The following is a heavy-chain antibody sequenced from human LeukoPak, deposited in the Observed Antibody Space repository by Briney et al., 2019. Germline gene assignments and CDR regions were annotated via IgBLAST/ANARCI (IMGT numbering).Heavy chain of an antibody. D-gene: IGHD6-13*01. V-gene: IGHV4-34*01. CDR3: ARALAAAVIN. J-gene: IGHJ1*01. CDR1: GGSFSGHF. Sequence: SDTLSLTCGVYGGSFSGHFYSWIRQPPGKGLEWIGEITHRGSINYNPSLKSRVAMSVDTSKNHFSLNLTSVTAADNGVYYCARALAAAVINWGQGTLVTVSS. CDR2: ITHRGSI.